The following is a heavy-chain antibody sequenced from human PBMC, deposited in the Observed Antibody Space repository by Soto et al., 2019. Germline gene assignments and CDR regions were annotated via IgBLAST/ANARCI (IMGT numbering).Heavy chain of an antibody. CDR3: ARAPMTTVTTACWFDP. CDR1: GYTFTGYY. Sequence: GASVKVSCKASGYTFTGYYMHWVRQAPGQGLEWMGWINPNSGGTNYAQKFQGWVTMTRDTSISTAYMELSRLRSDDTAVYYCARAPMTTVTTACWFDPWGQGTLVTVSS. D-gene: IGHD4-17*01. V-gene: IGHV1-2*04. CDR2: INPNSGGT. J-gene: IGHJ5*02.